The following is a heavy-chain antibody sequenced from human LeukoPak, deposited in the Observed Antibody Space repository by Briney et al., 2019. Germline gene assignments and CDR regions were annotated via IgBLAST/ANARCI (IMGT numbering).Heavy chain of an antibody. Sequence: PGGSLRLSCAASGFILSNYAMSWVRQAPGKGLEWVSTISGSGDSSYYTDSVKGRFTISRDSSKNTLYLQMNSLRAEDTAVYYCAKDVQPRYSSPTSPFDYWGQGTLVTVSS. CDR2: ISGSGDSS. V-gene: IGHV3-23*01. CDR3: AKDVQPRYSSPTSPFDY. D-gene: IGHD6-13*01. J-gene: IGHJ4*02. CDR1: GFILSNYA.